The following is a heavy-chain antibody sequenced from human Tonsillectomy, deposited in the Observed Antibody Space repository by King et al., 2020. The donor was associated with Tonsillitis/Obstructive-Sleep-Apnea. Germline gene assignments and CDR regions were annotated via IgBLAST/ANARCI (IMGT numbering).Heavy chain of an antibody. J-gene: IGHJ6*03. V-gene: IGHV1-3*01. CDR1: GYTFTSYA. D-gene: IGHD3-3*01. CDR2: INAGNGNT. Sequence: QLVQSGAEVKKPGASVKVSCKASGYTFTSYAMHWVRQAPGQRLEWMGWINAGNGNTKYSQKFQGRVTITRDTSASTAYMELSSLRSEDTAVYYCARDFWSDSPLYSYYYMDVWGKGTTVTVSS. CDR3: ARDFWSDSPLYSYYYMDV.